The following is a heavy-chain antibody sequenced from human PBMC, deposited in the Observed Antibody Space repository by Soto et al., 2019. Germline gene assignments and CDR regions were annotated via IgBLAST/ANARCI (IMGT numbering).Heavy chain of an antibody. V-gene: IGHV1-18*01. CDR1: GYTFTNYD. J-gene: IGHJ4*02. D-gene: IGHD6-19*01. Sequence: QVPLVQSGAEVKKPGASVKVSCKASGYTFTNYDISWGRQAPGQGLEWMGWISIYNGDTNYAQNLQGRVTMTADTAMSTAYMELRSLTSDDTAVYYCARDLIYSGWVGEYWGQGTLVTVAS. CDR2: ISIYNGDT. CDR3: ARDLIYSGWVGEY.